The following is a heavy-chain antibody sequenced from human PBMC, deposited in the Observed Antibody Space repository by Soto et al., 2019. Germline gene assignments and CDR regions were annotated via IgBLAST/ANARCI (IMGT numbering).Heavy chain of an antibody. Sequence: ASVKVSCKASGGTFSSYAISWVRQAPGQGLEWMGGIIPIFGTANYAQKFQGRVTITADESTSTAYMELSSLRSEDTAVYYCASDGGDYTLNYGMDVWGQGTTVTVSS. CDR3: ASDGGDYTLNYGMDV. J-gene: IGHJ6*02. D-gene: IGHD1-26*01. V-gene: IGHV1-69*13. CDR2: IIPIFGTA. CDR1: GGTFSSYA.